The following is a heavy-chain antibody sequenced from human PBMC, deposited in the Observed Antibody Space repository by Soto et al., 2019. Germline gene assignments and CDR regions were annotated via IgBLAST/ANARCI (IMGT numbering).Heavy chain of an antibody. Sequence: GGSLRLSCAASGFTFSSYGMHWVRQAPGKGLEWVAVISYDGSNKYYADSVKGRFTISRDNSKNTLYLQMNSLRAEDTAVYYCANGEQSLDYWGQGTQVTVSS. D-gene: IGHD6-19*01. CDR2: ISYDGSNK. J-gene: IGHJ4*02. CDR1: GFTFSSYG. V-gene: IGHV3-30*18. CDR3: ANGEQSLDY.